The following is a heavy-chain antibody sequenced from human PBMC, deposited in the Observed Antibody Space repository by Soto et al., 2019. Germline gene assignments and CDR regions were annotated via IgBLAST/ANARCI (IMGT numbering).Heavy chain of an antibody. CDR3: ARTPGIAAAGPYFDY. V-gene: IGHV4-59*01. CDR2: IYYSGST. D-gene: IGHD6-13*01. CDR1: GGSISSYY. Sequence: ASETLSLTCTVSGGSISSYYWSWIRQPPGKGLEWIGYIYYSGSTNYNPSLKSRVTISVDTSKNQFSLKLSSVTAADTAVYYCARTPGIAAAGPYFDYWGQGTLVTVSS. J-gene: IGHJ4*02.